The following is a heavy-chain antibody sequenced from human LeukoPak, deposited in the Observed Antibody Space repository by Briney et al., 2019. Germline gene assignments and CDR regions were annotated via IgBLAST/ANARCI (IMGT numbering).Heavy chain of an antibody. CDR2: IKCKTDGGTI. D-gene: IGHD1-26*01. CDR1: GFTFSNAW. CDR3: VSERAGSFDY. Sequence: KTGGSLRLSCAASGFTFSNAWMSWVRQAPGKGLEWVGRIKCKTDGGTIDFAAPVKGRFTISRDDSKDTLSLQMNSLKTEDTAVYYRVSERAGSFDYWGQGTLVTVSS. V-gene: IGHV3-15*01. J-gene: IGHJ4*02.